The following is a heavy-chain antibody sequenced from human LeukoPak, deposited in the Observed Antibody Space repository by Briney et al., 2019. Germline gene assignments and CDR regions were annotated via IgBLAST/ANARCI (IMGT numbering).Heavy chain of an antibody. CDR3: ARDFGSIAAAED. CDR1: GGSISSSNYY. V-gene: IGHV4-39*07. J-gene: IGHJ4*02. Sequence: SETLSLTCTVSGGSISSSNYYWGWIRQPPGKGLEWIGSIYYSVNIFYNPSLKSRVTISVDKSKNQFSLKLSSVTAADTAVYYCARDFGSIAAAEDWGQGTLVTVSS. CDR2: IYYSVNI. D-gene: IGHD6-13*01.